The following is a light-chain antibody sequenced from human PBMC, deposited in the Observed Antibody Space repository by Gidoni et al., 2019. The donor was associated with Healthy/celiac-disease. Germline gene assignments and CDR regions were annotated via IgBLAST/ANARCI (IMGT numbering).Light chain of an antibody. CDR3: QQYNSFAWT. V-gene: IGKV1-5*03. J-gene: IGKJ1*01. Sequence: DIQMTQSPSTLSASVGDRVTITGRASQSISSWLAWYQQNPGKAPKLLIYKASSLESGVPARFSGSGSGTEFTLTSSSLQPDDCAAYYCQQYNSFAWTFGQGTKVEIK. CDR1: QSISSW. CDR2: KAS.